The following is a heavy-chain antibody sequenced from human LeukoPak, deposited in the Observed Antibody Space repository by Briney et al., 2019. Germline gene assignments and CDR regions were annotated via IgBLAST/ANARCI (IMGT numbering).Heavy chain of an antibody. CDR3: ASSSYYPYYFDY. CDR1: GGSISSYY. D-gene: IGHD1-26*01. CDR2: IYYSGST. J-gene: IGHJ4*02. Sequence: SETLSLTCTVSGGSISSYYWSWIRQPPGKGLEWIGYIYYSGSTNYNPSLKSRVTISVDTSKNQFSLKLSSVTAADTAVYYCASSSYYPYYFDYWGQGTLVTVSS. V-gene: IGHV4-59*01.